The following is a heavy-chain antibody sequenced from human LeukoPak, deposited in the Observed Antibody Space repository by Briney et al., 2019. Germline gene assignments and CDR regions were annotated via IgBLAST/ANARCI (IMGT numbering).Heavy chain of an antibody. J-gene: IGHJ6*03. CDR1: GYTFTSYY. CDR2: INPNSGGT. V-gene: IGHV1-2*02. Sequence: ASVKVSCKASGYTFTSYYMHWVRQAPGQGLEWMGIINPNSGGTNYAQKFQGRVTMTRDTSISTAYMELSRLRSDDTAVYYCAREISGWSPIYYYYYMDVWGKGTTVTISS. CDR3: AREISGWSPIYYYYYMDV. D-gene: IGHD6-19*01.